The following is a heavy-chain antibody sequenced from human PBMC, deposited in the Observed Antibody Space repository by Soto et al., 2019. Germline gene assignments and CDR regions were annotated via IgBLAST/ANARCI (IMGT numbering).Heavy chain of an antibody. D-gene: IGHD5-12*01. CDR2: ISSSSSYI. CDR1: GFTFSSYS. CDR3: ARDLSGYDVDDAFDI. J-gene: IGHJ3*02. V-gene: IGHV3-21*01. Sequence: GGSLRLSCAASGFTFSSYSMNWVRQAPGKGLEWVSSISSSSSYIYYADSVKGRFTISRDNAKNSLYLQMNSLRAEDTAVYYCARDLSGYDVDDAFDIWGQGTMVTVSS.